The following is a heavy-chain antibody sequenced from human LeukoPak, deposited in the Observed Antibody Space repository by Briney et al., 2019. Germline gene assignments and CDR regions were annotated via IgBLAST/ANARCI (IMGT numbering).Heavy chain of an antibody. V-gene: IGHV1-69*13. D-gene: IGHD1-26*01. CDR3: ARDWGIVGATSVGDNWFDP. Sequence: ASVKVSCKASGYTFTSYDINWVRQAPGQGLEWMGGIIPIFGTANYAQKFQGRVTITADESTSTAYMELSSLRSEDTAVYYCARDWGIVGATSVGDNWFDPWGQGTLVTVSS. CDR2: IIPIFGTA. J-gene: IGHJ5*02. CDR1: GYTFTSYD.